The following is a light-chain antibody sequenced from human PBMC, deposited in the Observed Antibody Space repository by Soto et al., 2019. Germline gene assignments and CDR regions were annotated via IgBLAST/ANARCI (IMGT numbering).Light chain of an antibody. J-gene: IGLJ2*01. CDR1: SSEDGGYNY. CDR3: SSYTSSSTPLV. CDR2: DVS. V-gene: IGLV2-14*01. Sequence: QSALTQPASVSGSPGQSITISCTGTSSEDGGYNYVSWYQQHPGKAPKLMISDVSNRPSGVSNRFSGSKSDNTASLTISGLQAEDEAYYYCSSYTSSSTPLVFGGGTKLTVL.